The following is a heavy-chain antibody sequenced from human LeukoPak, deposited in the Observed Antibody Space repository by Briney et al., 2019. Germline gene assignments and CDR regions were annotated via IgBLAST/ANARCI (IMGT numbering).Heavy chain of an antibody. CDR2: IWYDGSNK. Sequence: GGSLRLSCAASGFTFSSYGMHWVRQAPGKGLEWVAVIWYDGSNKYYADSVKGRFTISRDNSKNTLYLQMNSLRAEDTAVYYCARDPSSYYEIGYYFDYWGQGTLVTVSS. CDR3: ARDPSSYYEIGYYFDY. CDR1: GFTFSSYG. J-gene: IGHJ4*02. V-gene: IGHV3-33*08. D-gene: IGHD3-22*01.